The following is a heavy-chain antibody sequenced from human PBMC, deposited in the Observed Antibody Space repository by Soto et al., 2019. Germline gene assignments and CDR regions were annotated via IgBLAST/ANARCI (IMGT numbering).Heavy chain of an antibody. CDR2: IYYTGTT. Sequence: SETLSLTCIVSGGSINNYYWTWIRQPPGKGLEWIGYIYYTGTTNYNPSLKSRVTISLDTSENQFSLKVSSVTAADTAVYYCARQRWFDYWGQGTLVTVSS. V-gene: IGHV4-59*08. J-gene: IGHJ4*02. CDR1: GGSINNYY. CDR3: ARQRWFDY.